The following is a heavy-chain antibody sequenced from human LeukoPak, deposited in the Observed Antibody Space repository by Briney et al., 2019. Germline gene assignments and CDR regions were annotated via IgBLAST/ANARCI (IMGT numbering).Heavy chain of an antibody. V-gene: IGHV4-59*01. CDR2: IYYSGST. Sequence: SPSETLSLTCTVSGGSISSYYWSWIRQPPGKGLEWIGYIYYSGSTNYNPSLKSRVTISVDTSKNQFSLKLSSVTAADTAVYYCARAMILGVVSDDFDIWGQGTMVTVSS. D-gene: IGHD3-3*01. J-gene: IGHJ3*02. CDR1: GGSISSYY. CDR3: ARAMILGVVSDDFDI.